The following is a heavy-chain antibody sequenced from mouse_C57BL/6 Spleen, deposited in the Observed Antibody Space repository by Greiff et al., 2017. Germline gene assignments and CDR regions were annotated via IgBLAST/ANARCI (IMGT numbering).Heavy chain of an antibody. CDR1: GFTFSSYA. CDR3: ARGGVVTTWFAY. Sequence: EVMLMESGGGLVKPGGSLKLSCAASGFTFSSYAMSWVRQTPEKRLEWVATISDGGSYTYYPDNVKGRFTISRDNAKNNLYLEMSHLKSEDTAMYYCARGGVVTTWFAYWGQGTLVTVSA. CDR2: ISDGGSYT. D-gene: IGHD2-2*01. V-gene: IGHV5-4*03. J-gene: IGHJ3*01.